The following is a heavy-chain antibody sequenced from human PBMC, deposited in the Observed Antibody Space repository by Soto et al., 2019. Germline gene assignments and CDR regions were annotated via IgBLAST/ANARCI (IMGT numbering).Heavy chain of an antibody. CDR3: AREMHGYCSSSACLPGY. CDR1: GYTNTYIG. V-gene: IGHV1-18*01. J-gene: IGHJ4*02. D-gene: IGHD2-2*03. CDR2: VSAYNGNT. Sequence: ASAEATSKASGYTNTYIGLIWLQHSPGKGPEWMGWVSAYNGNTNYAQKLQGRVTMTTDTSTSTAYMELRSLRSDDTAMYYCAREMHGYCSSSACLPGYWGKGTLV.